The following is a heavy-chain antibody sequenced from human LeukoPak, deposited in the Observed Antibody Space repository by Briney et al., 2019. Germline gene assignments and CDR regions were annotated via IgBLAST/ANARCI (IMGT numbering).Heavy chain of an antibody. J-gene: IGHJ4*02. CDR3: AADLVLKDIVVVPARVGGDY. D-gene: IGHD2-2*01. Sequence: ASVKVSCKASGFTFTSSAMQWVRQARGQRLEWIGWIVVGSGNTNYAQKFQERVTITRDMSTSTAYMELSSLRSEDTAVYYCAADLVLKDIVVVPARVGGDYWGQGTLVTVSS. CDR2: IVVGSGNT. CDR1: GFTFTSSA. V-gene: IGHV1-58*02.